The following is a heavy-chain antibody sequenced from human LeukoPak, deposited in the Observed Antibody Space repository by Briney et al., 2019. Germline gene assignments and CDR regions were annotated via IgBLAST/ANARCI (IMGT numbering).Heavy chain of an antibody. CDR3: ARARVDSSSSEDY. V-gene: IGHV3-21*01. Sequence: GGSLRLSCAASGFTFSSYSMSWVRQAPGKGLEWVSSISSSSSYIYYADSVKGRFTISRDNAKNSLYLQMNSLRAEDTAVYYCARARVDSSSSEDYWGQGTLVTVSS. J-gene: IGHJ4*02. CDR1: GFTFSSYS. CDR2: ISSSSSYI. D-gene: IGHD6-6*01.